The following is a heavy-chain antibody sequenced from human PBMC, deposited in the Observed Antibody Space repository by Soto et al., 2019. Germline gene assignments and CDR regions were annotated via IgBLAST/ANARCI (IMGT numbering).Heavy chain of an antibody. CDR2: INTYNGNT. Sequence: QVHLVQSGAEVKKPGASVMVSCKASGYTFTSYGLSWVRQAPGQGLEWMGWINTYNGNTNYAQKVQGRVTMTTDKSTSTAYMELRSLRSDDTAVYYCARDQHMVRGTYVGYNGMDVWGQGTTVTVSS. J-gene: IGHJ6*02. D-gene: IGHD3-10*01. CDR3: ARDQHMVRGTYVGYNGMDV. V-gene: IGHV1-18*01. CDR1: GYTFTSYG.